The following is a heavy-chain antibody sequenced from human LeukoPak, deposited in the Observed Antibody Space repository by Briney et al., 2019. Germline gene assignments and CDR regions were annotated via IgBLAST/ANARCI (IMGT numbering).Heavy chain of an antibody. Sequence: ASVKVSCKASGYTFTGYYMHWVRQAPGQGLVWMGWINPNSGGTNYAQKFQGRVTMTRDTSISTAYMELSRLRSDDTAVYYCARDLGDGSYTAFDIWGQGTMVTVSS. V-gene: IGHV1-2*02. D-gene: IGHD1-26*01. J-gene: IGHJ3*02. CDR2: INPNSGGT. CDR3: ARDLGDGSYTAFDI. CDR1: GYTFTGYY.